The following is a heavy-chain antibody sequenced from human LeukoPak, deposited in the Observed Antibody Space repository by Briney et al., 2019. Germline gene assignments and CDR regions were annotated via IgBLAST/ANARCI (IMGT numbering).Heavy chain of an antibody. CDR2: ISGRGGST. J-gene: IGHJ4*02. Sequence: PGGSLRLSCAASGFTFSSYAMSWVRQAPGEGLVWVSAISGRGGSTYCADSVKGRFTISRDNSKNTLYLQMNSLRAEDTAVYYCAKLKSGYSSSWDGRVGYFDYWGQGTLVTVSS. V-gene: IGHV3-23*01. D-gene: IGHD6-13*01. CDR1: GFTFSSYA. CDR3: AKLKSGYSSSWDGRVGYFDY.